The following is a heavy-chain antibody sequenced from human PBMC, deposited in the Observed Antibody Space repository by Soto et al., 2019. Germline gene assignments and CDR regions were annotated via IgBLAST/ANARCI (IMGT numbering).Heavy chain of an antibody. CDR2: IYYSGST. CDR1: GGSISSSSYY. D-gene: IGHD3-3*01. CDR3: ARHLTPYDFWSGYYSYYFDY. Sequence: PSETLSLTCTVSGGSISSSSYYWGWIRQPPGKGMEWIGSIYYSGSTYYNPSLKSRVTISVDTSKNQFSLKLSSVTAADTAVYYCARHLTPYDFWSGYYSYYFDYWGQGTLVTVSS. V-gene: IGHV4-39*01. J-gene: IGHJ4*02.